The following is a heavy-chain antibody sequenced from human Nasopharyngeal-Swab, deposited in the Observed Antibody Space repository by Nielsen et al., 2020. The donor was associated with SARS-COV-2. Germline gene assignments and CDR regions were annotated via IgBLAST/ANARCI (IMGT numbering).Heavy chain of an antibody. CDR3: ARDSGVAGTEYYYYGMDV. Sequence: PGKGLEWIGYIYYSGSTYYNPSLKSRVTISVDTSKNQFSLKLSSVTAADTAVYYCARDSGVAGTEYYYYGMDVWGQGTTVTVSS. V-gene: IGHV4-30-4*01. D-gene: IGHD6-19*01. CDR2: IYYSGST. J-gene: IGHJ6*02.